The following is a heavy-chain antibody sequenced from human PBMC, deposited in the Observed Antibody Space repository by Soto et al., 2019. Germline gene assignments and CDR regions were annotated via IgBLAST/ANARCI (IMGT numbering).Heavy chain of an antibody. Sequence: QVQLVQSGAEVKKPGASVKVSCKASGYTFTSYYMHWVRQAPGQGLEWMGIINPCGGSTSNAQKFQGRGTMTRDTSTSTVYMELSSLRSEDTAVHYCAREQQLVLSPHFDYWGQGTLVTVSS. V-gene: IGHV1-46*03. D-gene: IGHD6-13*01. J-gene: IGHJ4*02. CDR2: INPCGGST. CDR1: GYTFTSYY. CDR3: AREQQLVLSPHFDY.